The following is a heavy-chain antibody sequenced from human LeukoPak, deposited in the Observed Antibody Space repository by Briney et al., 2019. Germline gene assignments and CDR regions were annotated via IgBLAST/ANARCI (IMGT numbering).Heavy chain of an antibody. J-gene: IGHJ4*02. D-gene: IGHD6-6*01. CDR3: ARGLSGYASSLGY. V-gene: IGHV3-74*01. Sequence: GGSLRLSCAASGFTFSSYWMHWVRQAPGKGLVWVSRINSDGSSTSYADSVRGRFSISRDNAKSTLYLQMNSLRAEDTAVYYCARGLSGYASSLGYWGQGTLVTVSA. CDR1: GFTFSSYW. CDR2: INSDGSST.